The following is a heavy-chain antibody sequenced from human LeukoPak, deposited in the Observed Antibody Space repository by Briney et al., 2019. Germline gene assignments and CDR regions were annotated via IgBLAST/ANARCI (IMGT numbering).Heavy chain of an antibody. D-gene: IGHD3-22*01. Sequence: ASVKVSCKVSGYTLTELSMHWVRQAPGKGLEWMGGFDPEDGETIYAQKFQGRVTMTEDTSTDTAYMELSSLRSEDTAVYYCATERAHYYDSSGIGRYWGQGTLVTVSS. CDR2: FDPEDGET. V-gene: IGHV1-24*01. CDR1: GYTLTELS. CDR3: ATERAHYYDSSGIGRY. J-gene: IGHJ4*02.